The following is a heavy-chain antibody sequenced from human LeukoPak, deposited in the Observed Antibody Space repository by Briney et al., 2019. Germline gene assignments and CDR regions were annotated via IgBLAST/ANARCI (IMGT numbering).Heavy chain of an antibody. CDR1: GGSISSAGYY. D-gene: IGHD1-26*01. CDR3: TSDQSGSYQFDY. J-gene: IGHJ4*02. Sequence: PSETLSLTCTVPGGSISSAGYYWSWIRQLPDKGLEWLGYIYSSGSTFYNPSLKSRVIISLDTSKNQFSLQLRSVAAADTAVYYCTSDQSGSYQFDYWGQGTLVTVSS. CDR2: IYSSGST. V-gene: IGHV4-31*03.